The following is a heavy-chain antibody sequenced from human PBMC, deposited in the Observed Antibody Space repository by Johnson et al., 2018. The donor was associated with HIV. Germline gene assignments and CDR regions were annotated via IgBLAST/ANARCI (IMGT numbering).Heavy chain of an antibody. D-gene: IGHD1-26*01. Sequence: QVQLVESGGGVVQPGGSLRLSCAVSGFTFTSYGMHWVRQAPGKGLEWVAFIRYDGSDRYYADSVKGRFTISRDNSKNTLYLQMSSLRAEDTAVYYCATSGSHFAFDIWGQGTIVTVSS. CDR3: ATSGSHFAFDI. CDR1: GFTFTSYG. J-gene: IGHJ3*02. CDR2: IRYDGSDR. V-gene: IGHV3-30*02.